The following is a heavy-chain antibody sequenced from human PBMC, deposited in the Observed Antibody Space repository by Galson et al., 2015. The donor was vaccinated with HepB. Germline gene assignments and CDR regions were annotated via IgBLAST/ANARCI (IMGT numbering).Heavy chain of an antibody. V-gene: IGHV3-7*03. D-gene: IGHD3-10*01. CDR1: GFTFNSHW. J-gene: IGHJ4*02. Sequence: SLRLSCAASGFTFNSHWMSWVRQVPGKGLEWVANIKQDGSEQYYVDSVKGRFTISRDNDKNSLYLQMNSLRAEDTAVYYCARAPGRGRFDYWGQGILVTVSS. CDR2: IKQDGSEQ. CDR3: ARAPGRGRFDY.